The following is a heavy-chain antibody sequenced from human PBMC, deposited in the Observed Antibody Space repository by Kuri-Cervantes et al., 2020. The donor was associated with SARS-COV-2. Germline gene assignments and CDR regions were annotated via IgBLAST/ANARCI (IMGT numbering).Heavy chain of an antibody. CDR1: GGSISSASYH. CDR2: VYVSGTT. D-gene: IGHD4-11*01. V-gene: IGHV4-61*02. Sequence: SETLSLTCTVSGGSISSASYHWNWIRQPAGKRLEWIGPVYVSGTTSYNPSLKSRLNISTDTSRNQFSLRLNSVTAADTAVYYCARDRKTVGWYYDLWGRGTLVNVSS. J-gene: IGHJ2*01. CDR3: ARDRKTVGWYYDL.